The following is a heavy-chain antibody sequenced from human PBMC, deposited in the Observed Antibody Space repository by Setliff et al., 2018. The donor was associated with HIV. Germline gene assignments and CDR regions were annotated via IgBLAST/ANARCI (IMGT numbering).Heavy chain of an antibody. V-gene: IGHV4-4*07. CDR3: ARVQMAYAAFDV. J-gene: IGHJ3*01. CDR2: IYTSGTT. Sequence: KPSETLSLTCSVSDGSVSGYSWSWLRQPAGKGLEWIGRIYTSGTTNYNPSPKSRVTMSVDTSKNQFSLKLSSVTAADTAVYYCARVQMAYAAFDVWGQGTMVTVSS. CDR1: DGSVSGYS. D-gene: IGHD4-17*01.